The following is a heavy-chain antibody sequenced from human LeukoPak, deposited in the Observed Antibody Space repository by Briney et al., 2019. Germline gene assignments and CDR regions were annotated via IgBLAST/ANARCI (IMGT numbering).Heavy chain of an antibody. D-gene: IGHD2-2*01. CDR1: GGSFSGYY. CDR3: ARGMKQDIVVVPAAIPRPYYYGMDV. Sequence: SETLSLTCAVYGGSFSGYYWSWIRQPPGKGLEWIGEINHSGSTNYNPSLKSRVTISVDTSKNQFSLKLSSVTAADTAVYYCARGMKQDIVVVPAAIPRPYYYGMDVWGQGTTATVSS. CDR2: INHSGST. J-gene: IGHJ6*02. V-gene: IGHV4-34*01.